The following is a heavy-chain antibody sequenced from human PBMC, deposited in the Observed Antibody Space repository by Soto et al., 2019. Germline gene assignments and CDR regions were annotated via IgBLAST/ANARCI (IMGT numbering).Heavy chain of an antibody. CDR2: ISSSSTI. J-gene: IGHJ4*01. V-gene: IGHV3-48*01. CDR1: GVTVRSSS. CDR3: ARENQRFIPVAGPEFAY. D-gene: IGHD6-19*01. Sequence: PGWSLGLSSAACGVTVRSSSVSGALQATGKELEWVSYISSSSTIYYADSVKGRFTISRDNAKNSLYLQMNSLRAEDTAVYFCARENQRFIPVAGPEFAYWVHGTLVTVSS.